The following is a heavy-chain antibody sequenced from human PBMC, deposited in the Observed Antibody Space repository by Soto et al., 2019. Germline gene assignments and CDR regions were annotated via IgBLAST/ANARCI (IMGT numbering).Heavy chain of an antibody. D-gene: IGHD4-17*01. CDR3: ATRYGGTLDS. J-gene: IGHJ4*02. Sequence: QVQLQESGPGLVKPSETLSLTCTVSGGSISSYYWSWIRQPPGKGLEWIGYIYYSGSTNYNPSLKSRVTIAGDTSTNQSSLKLSSVAAADTAVYYCATRYGGTLDSWGQGPLVTVSS. CDR1: GGSISSYY. V-gene: IGHV4-59*08. CDR2: IYYSGST.